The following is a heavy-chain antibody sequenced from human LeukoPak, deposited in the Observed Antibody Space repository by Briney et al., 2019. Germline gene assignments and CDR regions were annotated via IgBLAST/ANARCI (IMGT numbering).Heavy chain of an antibody. Sequence: GASVKVSCEDSGYTFTSYDICSGRQATGQRLEWMGWMSANSGNTVYAQKFHGRVTMTRNTSIRTAYMELSSLSSEDTAVYYCARGCSSTTCSWPFDYWGQGTLVTVSS. CDR2: MSANSGNT. CDR3: ARGCSSTTCSWPFDY. V-gene: IGHV1-8*01. D-gene: IGHD2-2*01. J-gene: IGHJ4*02. CDR1: GYTFTSYD.